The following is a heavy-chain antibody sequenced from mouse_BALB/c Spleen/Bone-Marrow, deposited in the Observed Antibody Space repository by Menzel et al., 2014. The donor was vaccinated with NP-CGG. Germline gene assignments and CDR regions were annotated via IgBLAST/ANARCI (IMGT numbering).Heavy chain of an antibody. Sequence: VKLMESGPGLVAPSQSLSITCTVSGFSLSRYNVHWVRQPPGKGLEWLGMIWNGGSTDYNSALKSRLSISKDNSKSQVFLKMDSLQTDDTAMYYCARNYYGIPYYFDYWGQGTTLIVSS. V-gene: IGHV2-6-4*01. D-gene: IGHD1-1*01. J-gene: IGHJ2*01. CDR3: ARNYYGIPYYFDY. CDR2: IWNGGST. CDR1: GFSLSRYN.